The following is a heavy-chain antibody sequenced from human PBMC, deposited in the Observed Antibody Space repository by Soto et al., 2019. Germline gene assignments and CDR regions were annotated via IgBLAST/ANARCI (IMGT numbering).Heavy chain of an antibody. CDR1: GFTFSSYW. CDR2: INSDGSST. D-gene: IGHD2-2*02. J-gene: IGHJ4*02. CDR3: ARGGVSRYCRSTSCYTWVLDY. Sequence: EVQLVESGGGLVQPGGSLRLSCAASGFTFSSYWMHWVRQAPGKGLVWVSRINSDGSSTSYADSVKGRFTISRDNAKNTLYLQMNRLRAEDTAVYYWARGGVSRYCRSTSCYTWVLDYWGQVTLVTVSA. V-gene: IGHV3-74*01.